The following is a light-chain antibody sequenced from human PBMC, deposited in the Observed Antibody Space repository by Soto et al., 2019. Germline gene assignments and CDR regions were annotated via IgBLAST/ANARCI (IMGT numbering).Light chain of an antibody. CDR2: EVS. V-gene: IGLV2-8*01. CDR3: SSYAGSNNPYV. J-gene: IGLJ1*01. Sequence: QSVLTQPPSASGSPGQSVTISCPGPSSDVGGYNYVSWYQQHPGKAPKLMIYEVSKRPSGVPDRFSGSKSGNTASLTVSGLQAEDEADYYCSSYAGSNNPYVFGTGTKVTVL. CDR1: SSDVGGYNY.